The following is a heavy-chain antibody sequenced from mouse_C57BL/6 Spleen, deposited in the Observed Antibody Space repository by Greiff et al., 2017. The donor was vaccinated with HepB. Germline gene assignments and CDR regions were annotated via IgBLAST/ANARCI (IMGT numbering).Heavy chain of an antibody. V-gene: IGHV1-59*01. J-gene: IGHJ3*01. CDR3: ARDGVLVAY. CDR2: IDPSDSYT. D-gene: IGHD1-1*01. CDR1: GYTFTSYW. Sequence: QVQLQQSGAELVRPGTSVKLSCKASGYTFTSYWMHWVKQRPGQGLEWIGVIDPSDSYTNYNQKFKGKATLTVDTSSSTAYMQLSSLTSEDSAVYYCARDGVLVAYWGQGTLVTVSA.